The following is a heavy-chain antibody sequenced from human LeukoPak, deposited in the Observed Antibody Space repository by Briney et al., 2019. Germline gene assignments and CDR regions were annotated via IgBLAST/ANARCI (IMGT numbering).Heavy chain of an antibody. CDR2: IYTSGST. Sequence: SETLSLTCTVSGGSISSYYWSWIRQPAGKGLEWIGRIYTSGSTNYNPSPKSRVTMSVDTSKNQFSLKLSSVTAADTAVYYCASAPYSSGWYPFDPWGQGTLVTVSS. V-gene: IGHV4-4*07. D-gene: IGHD6-19*01. CDR1: GGSISSYY. CDR3: ASAPYSSGWYPFDP. J-gene: IGHJ5*02.